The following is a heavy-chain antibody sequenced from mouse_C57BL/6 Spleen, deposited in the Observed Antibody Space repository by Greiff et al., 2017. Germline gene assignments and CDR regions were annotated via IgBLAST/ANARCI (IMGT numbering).Heavy chain of an antibody. V-gene: IGHV3-6*01. J-gene: IGHJ4*01. Sequence: DVQLQESGPGLVKPSQSLSLTCSVTGYSITSGYYWNWIRQFPGNKLEWMGYISYDGSNNYNPSLKNRISITRDTSKNQFFLKLNSVTTEDTATYYCARVGVLYAMDYWGQGTSVTVSS. CDR2: ISYDGSN. D-gene: IGHD1-1*02. CDR3: ARVGVLYAMDY. CDR1: GYSITSGYY.